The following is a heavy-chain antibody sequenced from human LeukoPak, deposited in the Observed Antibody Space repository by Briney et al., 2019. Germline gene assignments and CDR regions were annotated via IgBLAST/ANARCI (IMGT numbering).Heavy chain of an antibody. CDR2: ISSNGGST. Sequence: GGSLRLSCAASGFTFSSYAMHWVRQAPGKGLEYVSAISSNGGSTYYANSVKGRFTISRDNSKNTLYLQMGSLRAEDMAVYYFARAPAGYEILTGYAPGFFDYWGQGTLVTVSS. CDR3: ARAPAGYEILTGYAPGFFDY. V-gene: IGHV3-64*01. CDR1: GFTFSSYA. D-gene: IGHD3-9*01. J-gene: IGHJ4*02.